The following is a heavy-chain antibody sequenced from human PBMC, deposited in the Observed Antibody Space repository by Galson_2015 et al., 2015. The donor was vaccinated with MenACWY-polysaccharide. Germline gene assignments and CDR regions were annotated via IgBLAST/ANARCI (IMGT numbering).Heavy chain of an antibody. CDR3: AQLGTGTTKVFDN. V-gene: IGHV1-3*01. D-gene: IGHD4-17*01. CDR1: GYIFSRYP. Sequence: SVKVSCKASGYIFSRYPIHWMRQAPGQRLEWMGWINVGNGVAKYSQKFQGGVTITRDTSANTAYMEVRSLRSEDTGVYFCAQLGTGTTKVFDNWGQGTLVSVSS. CDR2: INVGNGVA. J-gene: IGHJ4*02.